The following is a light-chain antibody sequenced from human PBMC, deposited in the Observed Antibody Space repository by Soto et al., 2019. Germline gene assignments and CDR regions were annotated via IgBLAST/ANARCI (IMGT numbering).Light chain of an antibody. CDR3: CSYAGNNTLV. Sequence: QSVLTQPASVSGSPGQSITISCTGTSSDVGSYNLVSWYQQHPGKAPKLMIYEVTNRPSGVSNRFSGSKSGNTASLTISGLQAEDEADYSCCSYAGNNTLVFGGGTKVTVL. CDR1: SSDVGSYNL. CDR2: EVT. V-gene: IGLV2-23*02. J-gene: IGLJ2*01.